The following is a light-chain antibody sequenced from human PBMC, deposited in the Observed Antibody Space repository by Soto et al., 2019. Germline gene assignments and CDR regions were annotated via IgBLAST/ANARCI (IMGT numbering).Light chain of an antibody. CDR1: QSVSSN. Sequence: EIVITPSRATLSVSPCERATLSVRASQSVSSNLAWYQQKPGQAPRLLIYGASTRATGIPARFSGSGSGTEFTLTISSLEPEDFAVYYCQQRDIWPWTFGQGTKVDIK. CDR2: GAS. J-gene: IGKJ1*01. CDR3: QQRDIWPWT. V-gene: IGKV3-15*01.